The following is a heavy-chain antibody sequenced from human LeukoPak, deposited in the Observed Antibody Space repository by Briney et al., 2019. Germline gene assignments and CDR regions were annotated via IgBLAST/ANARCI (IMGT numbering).Heavy chain of an antibody. D-gene: IGHD1-26*01. Sequence: PGGSLRLSCTVSGFTVSSNSMSWVRQAPGKGLEWVSFIYSDNTHYSDSVKGRFTISRDNSKNTLYLQMNSLRVEDTALYYCARVIGWDEPFDLWGQGTMVTVSS. J-gene: IGHJ3*01. V-gene: IGHV3-53*01. CDR3: ARVIGWDEPFDL. CDR2: IYSDNT. CDR1: GFTVSSNS.